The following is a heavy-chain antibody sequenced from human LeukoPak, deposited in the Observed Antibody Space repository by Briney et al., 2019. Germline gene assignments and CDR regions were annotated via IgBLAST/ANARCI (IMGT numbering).Heavy chain of an antibody. CDR1: GGSISSYY. V-gene: IGHV4-59*01. CDR3: ARAQGVAYFGY. D-gene: IGHD3-3*01. CDR2: IYYSGST. Sequence: SETLSLTCTASGGSISSYYWSWIRQPPGKGLEWIGYIYYSGSTSYNPSLKSRVTISVDTSKNQFSLKLSSVTAADTAVYYCARAQGVAYFGYWGQGTLVTVSS. J-gene: IGHJ4*02.